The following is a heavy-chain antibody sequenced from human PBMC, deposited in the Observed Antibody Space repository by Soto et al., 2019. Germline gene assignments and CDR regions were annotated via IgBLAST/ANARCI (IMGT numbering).Heavy chain of an antibody. CDR2: IHGDGSIT. V-gene: IGHV3-74*01. Sequence: EVQLVESGGGLVQPGGSLRLSCAASGFTFSSHWMHWVRQAPGKGLVWISRIHGDGSITGYADSVKGRFTVSRDNAKNMLYLQMNSLRAEDTAVYYCTRDRTTITLFDSWGQGTLVTVSS. J-gene: IGHJ4*02. CDR1: GFTFSSHW. D-gene: IGHD5-12*01. CDR3: TRDRTTITLFDS.